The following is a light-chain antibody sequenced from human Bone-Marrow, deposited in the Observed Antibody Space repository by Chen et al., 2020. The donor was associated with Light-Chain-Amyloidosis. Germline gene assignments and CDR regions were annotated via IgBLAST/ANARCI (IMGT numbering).Light chain of an antibody. CDR1: GIGSLK. J-gene: IGLJ3*02. V-gene: IGLV3-21*02. CDR3: QVWDRSSDRPV. Sequence: YVLTQPPSVSVAPGQTATITCGGTGIGSLKVHWYQQKAGQAPVVVVYDDTDRPAGIPERFSGSKSGNAATLTISRVEAGDEADYYSQVWDRSSDRPVFGGGTKLTVL. CDR2: DDT.